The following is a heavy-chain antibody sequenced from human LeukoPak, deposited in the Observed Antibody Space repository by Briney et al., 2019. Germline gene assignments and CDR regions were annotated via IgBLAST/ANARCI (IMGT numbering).Heavy chain of an antibody. D-gene: IGHD2-2*01. V-gene: IGHV4-59*01. Sequence: SETLSLTCAVSGGSISNYYWTWIRQPPGKGLEWIGYIYYSGSTNYNPSLKSRVTISVDTSKNQFSLKLSSVTAADTAVYYCATQRSTEFDYWGQGTLVTVSS. CDR1: GGSISNYY. J-gene: IGHJ4*02. CDR3: ATQRSTEFDY. CDR2: IYYSGST.